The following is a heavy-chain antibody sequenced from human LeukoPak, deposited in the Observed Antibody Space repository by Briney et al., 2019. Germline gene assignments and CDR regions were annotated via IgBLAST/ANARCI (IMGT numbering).Heavy chain of an antibody. J-gene: IGHJ4*02. Sequence: PGGSLRLSCAASGFTFRSYGMNWVCQAPGKGLEWVSFISSSGSTIYYADSVKGRFTISRDNAKNSLYLQMNSLRAEDTAVYYCARPGYSSGFDYWGQGTLVTVSS. V-gene: IGHV3-48*03. D-gene: IGHD6-19*01. CDR3: ARPGYSSGFDY. CDR1: GFTFRSYG. CDR2: ISSSGSTI.